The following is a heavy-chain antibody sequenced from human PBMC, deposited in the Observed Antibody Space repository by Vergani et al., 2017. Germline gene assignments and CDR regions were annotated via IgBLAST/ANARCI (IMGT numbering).Heavy chain of an antibody. Sequence: QVQLVQSGAEVKKPGASVKVSCKASGYTFTSYDINWVRQATGQGLEWMGWMNPNSGNTGYAQKFQGRVTMTRNTSISTAYMELSSLRSEDTAVYYCARLYSSSWYFDFDYWGQGTLVTVSS. J-gene: IGHJ4*02. CDR1: GYTFTSYD. D-gene: IGHD6-13*01. CDR3: ARLYSSSWYFDFDY. CDR2: MNPNSGNT. V-gene: IGHV1-8*01.